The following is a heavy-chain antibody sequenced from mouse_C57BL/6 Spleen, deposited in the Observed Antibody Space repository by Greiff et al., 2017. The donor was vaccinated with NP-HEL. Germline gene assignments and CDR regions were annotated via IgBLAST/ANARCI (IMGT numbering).Heavy chain of an antibody. V-gene: IGHV1-69*01. CDR3: ARSVVTTTGFAY. D-gene: IGHD2-2*01. CDR2: IDPSDSYT. CDR1: GYTFTSYW. J-gene: IGHJ3*01. Sequence: VQLQQPGAELVMPGASVKLSCKASGYTFTSYWMHWVKQRPGQGLEWIGEIDPSDSYTNYNQKFKGKSTLTVDKSSSTAYMQLSSLTSEDSAVYYCARSVVTTTGFAYWGQGTLVTVSA.